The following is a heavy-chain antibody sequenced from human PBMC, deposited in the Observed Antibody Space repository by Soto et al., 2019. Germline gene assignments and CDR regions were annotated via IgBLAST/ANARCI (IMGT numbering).Heavy chain of an antibody. J-gene: IGHJ4*02. D-gene: IGHD2-2*01. CDR3: ARRGIGFCTSANCFIDY. Sequence: GESLKISCKGSGYSFTDFWIGWVRQMPGKGLEWMGIIYPHDSDTRYRPSFQGQVTISADKSISTAYLQWSSLKASDTAMYYCARRGIGFCTSANCFIDYWGQGTLVTV. CDR2: IYPHDSDT. V-gene: IGHV5-51*01. CDR1: GYSFTDFW.